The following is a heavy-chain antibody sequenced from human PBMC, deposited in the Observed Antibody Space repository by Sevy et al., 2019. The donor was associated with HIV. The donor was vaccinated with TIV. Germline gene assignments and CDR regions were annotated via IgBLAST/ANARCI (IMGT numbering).Heavy chain of an antibody. CDR3: TRDRDRRYYDSSGYPAYYYGMDV. CDR2: IRSKAYGGTT. V-gene: IGHV3-49*03. CDR1: EFTFGDYA. J-gene: IGHJ6*02. D-gene: IGHD3-22*01. Sequence: GGSLRLSCTASEFTFGDYAMSWFRQAPGKGLEWVGFIRSKAYGGTTEYAASVKGRFTISRDDSKSIAYLQMNSLKTEDTAVYYCTRDRDRRYYDSSGYPAYYYGMDVWGQGTTVTVSS.